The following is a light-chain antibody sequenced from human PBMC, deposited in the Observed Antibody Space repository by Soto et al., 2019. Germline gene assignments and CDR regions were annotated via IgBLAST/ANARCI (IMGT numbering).Light chain of an antibody. CDR2: TAS. V-gene: IGKV1-5*03. Sequence: DIQMTQSPSTLSASVGDRVTITCRGSQSINTWLAWYQQKPGKAPRLLIYTASSLESGVPSRFSGSGSGTEFTLTISSLQPDDFATYYCQQHESYPRTFGQGTKVEIK. CDR1: QSINTW. CDR3: QQHESYPRT. J-gene: IGKJ1*01.